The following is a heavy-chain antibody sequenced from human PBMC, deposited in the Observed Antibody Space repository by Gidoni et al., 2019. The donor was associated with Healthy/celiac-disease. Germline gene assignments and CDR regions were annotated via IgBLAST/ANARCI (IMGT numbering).Heavy chain of an antibody. CDR2: ISYDGSNK. CDR1: GFTFSSYG. CDR3: AKDLSEGDYDYYYYYGMDV. Sequence: GVVQPGRSLRLSCAASGFTFSSYGMHWVRQAPGKGLEWVAVISYDGSNKYYADSVKGRFTISRDNSKNTLYLQMNSLRAEDTAVYYCAKDLSEGDYDYYYYYGMDVWGQGTTVTVSS. V-gene: IGHV3-30*18. J-gene: IGHJ6*02. D-gene: IGHD4-17*01.